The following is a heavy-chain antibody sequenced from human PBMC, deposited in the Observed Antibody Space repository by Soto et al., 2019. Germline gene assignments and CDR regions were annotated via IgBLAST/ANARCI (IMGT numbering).Heavy chain of an antibody. CDR3: ARDRVVLDSSGPEPRLLDY. CDR2: IIPIFGTA. Sequence: ASVKVSCKASGGTFSSYAISWVRQAPGQGLEWMGGIIPIFGTANYAQKFQGRVTITADESTSTAYMELSSLRSEDTAGYYCARDRVVLDSSGPEPRLLDYWGQGTRVTVSS. J-gene: IGHJ4*02. D-gene: IGHD3-22*01. CDR1: GGTFSSYA. V-gene: IGHV1-69*13.